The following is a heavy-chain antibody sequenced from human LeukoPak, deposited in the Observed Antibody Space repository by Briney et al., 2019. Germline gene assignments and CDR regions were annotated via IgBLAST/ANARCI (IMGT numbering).Heavy chain of an antibody. V-gene: IGHV4-30-4*01. CDR1: GGSISSGDYY. J-gene: IGHJ3*02. D-gene: IGHD1-26*01. CDR3: ARAGIVGATAGYAFDI. CDR2: IYYSGST. Sequence: SETLSLTCTVSGGSISSGDYYWSWIRQPPGKGLEWIGYIYYSGSTYYNPSLKSRVTISVDTSKNQFSLKLCSVTAADTAVYYCARAGIVGATAGYAFDIWGQGTMVTVSS.